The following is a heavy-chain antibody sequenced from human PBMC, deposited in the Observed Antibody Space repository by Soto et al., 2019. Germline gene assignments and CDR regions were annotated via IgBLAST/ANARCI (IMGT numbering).Heavy chain of an antibody. J-gene: IGHJ1*01. V-gene: IGHV1-18*04. Sequence: QVQLVQSGAEVKKPGASVKVSCKASGYTFTNYGISWVRQAPGQGPEWMGWISGYNGNTKYARKVQGRVTLTTDTSASKAYMELRGLRSDDTAVYYCARGGSSWSAEYYDHWGQGTLVTVSS. CDR1: GYTFTNYG. D-gene: IGHD6-13*01. CDR3: ARGGSSWSAEYYDH. CDR2: ISGYNGNT.